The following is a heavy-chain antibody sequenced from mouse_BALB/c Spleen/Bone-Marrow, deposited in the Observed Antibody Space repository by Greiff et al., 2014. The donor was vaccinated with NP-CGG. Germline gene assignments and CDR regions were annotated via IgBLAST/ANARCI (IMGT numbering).Heavy chain of an antibody. CDR3: ARGYGNSAWFAY. Sequence: LVKPGASVKLSCKASGYTFTSYWINWIKQRPGQGLEWIGRIAPGSGSTYYNEMFKGKATLTVDTSSSTAYIQLSSLSSEDSAVYFCARGYGNSAWFAYWGQGTLATVSA. CDR1: GYTFTSYW. V-gene: IGHV1S41*01. J-gene: IGHJ3*01. D-gene: IGHD2-10*02. CDR2: IAPGSGST.